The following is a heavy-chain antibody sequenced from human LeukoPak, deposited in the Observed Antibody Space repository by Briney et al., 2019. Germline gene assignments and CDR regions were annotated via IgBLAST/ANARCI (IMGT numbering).Heavy chain of an antibody. CDR2: ITYDGSSK. D-gene: IGHD3-3*01. CDR1: GFSFSSYA. V-gene: IGHV3-30-3*01. J-gene: IGHJ4*02. CDR3: AREKRSGYYPGY. Sequence: GGSLRLSCAASGFSFSSYAMHWVRQAPGKRQEWVAIITYDGSSKYYADSVEGRFTISRDQSKNTLYLQMNSLRPEDTAIYYCAREKRSGYYPGYWGQGTLVTVSS.